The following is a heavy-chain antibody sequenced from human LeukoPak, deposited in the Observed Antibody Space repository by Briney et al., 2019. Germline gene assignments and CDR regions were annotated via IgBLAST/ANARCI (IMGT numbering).Heavy chain of an antibody. J-gene: IGHJ4*02. Sequence: PGGSLRLSCAASGFTFSSYAMHWVRQAPGKGLEWVAVISYDGSNKYYADSVKGRFTISRDNSKNTLYLQMNSLRAEDTAVYYCAREGYYYDSSGVDYWGQGTLVTVSS. CDR1: GFTFSSYA. CDR3: AREGYYYDSSGVDY. D-gene: IGHD3-22*01. CDR2: ISYDGSNK. V-gene: IGHV3-30-3*01.